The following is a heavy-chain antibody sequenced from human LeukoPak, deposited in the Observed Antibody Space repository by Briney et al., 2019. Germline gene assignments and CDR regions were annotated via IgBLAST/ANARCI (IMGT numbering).Heavy chain of an antibody. Sequence: ASVKVSCKSSGYTFTSYYMHWVRQAPGQGLEWMGIINPSGGSTSYAQKFQGRVTMTRDMSTSTVYMELSSLRSEDTAVYYCARARRVVVTAKPYYYYYMDVWGKGTTVTVSS. CDR3: ARARRVVVTAKPYYYYYMDV. J-gene: IGHJ6*03. V-gene: IGHV1-46*01. D-gene: IGHD2-21*02. CDR2: INPSGGST. CDR1: GYTFTSYY.